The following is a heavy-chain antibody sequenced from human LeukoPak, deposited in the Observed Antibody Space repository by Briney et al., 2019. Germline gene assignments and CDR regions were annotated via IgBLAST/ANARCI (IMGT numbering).Heavy chain of an antibody. CDR1: GFTFSSYS. J-gene: IGHJ6*02. D-gene: IGHD5-18*01. Sequence: GGSLRLSCAASGFTFSSYSMNWVRQAPGKGLEWVANIKQDGSEKYYVDSVKGRFTISRDNAKNSPYLQMNSLRAEDTAVYYCARDRVDTAMYGMDVWGQGTTVTVSS. V-gene: IGHV3-7*01. CDR3: ARDRVDTAMYGMDV. CDR2: IKQDGSEK.